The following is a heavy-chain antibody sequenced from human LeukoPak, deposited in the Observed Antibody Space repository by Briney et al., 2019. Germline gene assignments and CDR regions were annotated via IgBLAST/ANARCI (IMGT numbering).Heavy chain of an antibody. V-gene: IGHV4-31*03. CDR3: AWSLGELSASPYYYGMDV. Sequence: PSETLSLTCTVSGVSISSGGYYWRWIRQHPGKGLEWIGYIYYSGSTYYNPSLKSRVTISVDTSKNQFSLKLSSVTAADTAVYYCAWSLGELSASPYYYGMDVWGQGTTVTVSS. CDR1: GVSISSGGYY. J-gene: IGHJ6*02. CDR2: IYYSGST. D-gene: IGHD3-16*02.